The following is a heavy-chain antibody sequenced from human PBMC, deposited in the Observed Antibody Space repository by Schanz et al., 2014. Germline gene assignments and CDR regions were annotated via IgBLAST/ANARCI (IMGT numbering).Heavy chain of an antibody. Sequence: QVQLQESGPGLVKPSQTLSLTCIVSGGSISSGTYYWSWLRQPAGKGLEWIGRIYTSGSTNYNPSLKSRVTIPRDTPKNQSSRKLSSVTAADTAVYYCAREPLSGYNWFDPWGQGSLVTVSS. J-gene: IGHJ5*02. CDR3: AREPLSGYNWFDP. CDR1: GGSISSGTYY. D-gene: IGHD6-25*01. CDR2: IYTSGST. V-gene: IGHV4-61*02.